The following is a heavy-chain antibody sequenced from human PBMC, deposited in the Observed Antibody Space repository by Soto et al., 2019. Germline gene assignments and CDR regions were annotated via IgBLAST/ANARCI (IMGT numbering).Heavy chain of an antibody. V-gene: IGHV3-66*01. CDR2: IYSGGTT. D-gene: IGHD6-19*01. Sequence: APGKGLEWVSIIYSGGTTYYADSVKGRFTISRDNSKNTLYLQMNSLRAEDTAVYYCTNSGWSFDYWGQGTLVTGSS. CDR3: TNSGWSFDY. J-gene: IGHJ4*02.